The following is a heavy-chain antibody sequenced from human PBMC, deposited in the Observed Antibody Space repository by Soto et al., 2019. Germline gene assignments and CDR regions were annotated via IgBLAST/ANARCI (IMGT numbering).Heavy chain of an antibody. D-gene: IGHD3-16*02. CDR3: SSYRRQDSSAFDI. CDR2: TYYTSKWYN. CDR1: GDSVSSNSAA. J-gene: IGHJ3*02. V-gene: IGHV6-1*01. Sequence: SQTLSLTCAISGDSVSSNSAAWNWIRQSPSRGLEWLGRTYYTSKWYNDYAVSAKSRITINPDTSKNQFSLQVNSVTAEDTAVYYCSSYRRQDSSAFDIWGQGTMVTVSS.